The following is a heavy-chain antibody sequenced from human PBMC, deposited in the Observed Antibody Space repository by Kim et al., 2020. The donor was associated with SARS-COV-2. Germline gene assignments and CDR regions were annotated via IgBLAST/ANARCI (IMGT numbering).Heavy chain of an antibody. D-gene: IGHD6-6*01. Sequence: GESLKISCKASGYSFTNYWIGWVRQMPGKGLEWMGIIYPGDSDTRYSPSFQGQVTISADKSINTAYLQWSSLKASDTAMYYCTRCRGSSSSYYYYGMDVWGQGTTVTVSS. CDR2: IYPGDSDT. CDR1: GYSFTNYW. V-gene: IGHV5-51*01. CDR3: TRCRGSSSSYYYYGMDV. J-gene: IGHJ6*02.